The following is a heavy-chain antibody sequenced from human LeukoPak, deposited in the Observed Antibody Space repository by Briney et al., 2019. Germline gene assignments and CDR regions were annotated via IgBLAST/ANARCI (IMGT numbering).Heavy chain of an antibody. D-gene: IGHD1-26*01. CDR2: IKQDGSEK. CDR1: GFTVSSNY. V-gene: IGHV3-7*01. Sequence: GGSLRLSCAASGFTVSSNYMSWVRQAPGKGLEWVANIKQDGSEKYYVDSVKGRFTISRDNAKNSLYLQMNSLRAEDTAVYYCARVSGSYYSYYYYYYMDVWGKGTTVTVSS. J-gene: IGHJ6*03. CDR3: ARVSGSYYSYYYYYYMDV.